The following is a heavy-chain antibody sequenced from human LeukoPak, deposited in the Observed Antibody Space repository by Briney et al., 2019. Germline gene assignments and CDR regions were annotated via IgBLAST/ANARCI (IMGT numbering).Heavy chain of an antibody. CDR3: ARASETLRRFDP. CDR1: GGSIRSFY. Sequence: SETLSLTCIGSGGSIRSFYWSWIRQPPGKGLEGIGYIYYTGSTNYTPSLKSRLTISVDTSKNQFSLKLSSVTAADTAVYYCARASETLRRFDPWGQGTLVTVSS. CDR2: IYYTGST. J-gene: IGHJ5*02. V-gene: IGHV4-59*01.